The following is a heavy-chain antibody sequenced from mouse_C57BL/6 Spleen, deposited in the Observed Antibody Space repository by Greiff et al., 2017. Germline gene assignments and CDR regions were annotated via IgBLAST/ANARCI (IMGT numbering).Heavy chain of an antibody. CDR3: TRDRDRGFAY. CDR1: GFTFSSYA. Sequence: DVKLQESGGGLVKPGGSLKLSCATSGFTFSSYAMSWVRQTPEKRLEWVATISDGGSYTYYPDNVKGRFTISRDNAKNNLYLQMSHLESEDTAIYYCTRDRDRGFAYWGQGTLVTVST. V-gene: IGHV5-4*01. J-gene: IGHJ3*01. D-gene: IGHD3-3*01. CDR2: ISDGGSYT.